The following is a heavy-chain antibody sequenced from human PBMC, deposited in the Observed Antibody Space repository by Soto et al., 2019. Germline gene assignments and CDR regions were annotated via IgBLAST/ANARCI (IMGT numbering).Heavy chain of an antibody. V-gene: IGHV4-34*01. J-gene: IGHJ5*02. CDR2: INHSGST. Sequence: PSETLSLTCAVYGGYFRGYYWRWFGQPPGKGLVGIGEINHSGSTKYNPSLTSRVTILVETPKKQFSLKMSSVTAAHTATYYCAREKSSSCYFGWFVPCGQVTLVSVS. D-gene: IGHD6-13*01. CDR1: GGYFRGYY. CDR3: AREKSSSCYFGWFVP.